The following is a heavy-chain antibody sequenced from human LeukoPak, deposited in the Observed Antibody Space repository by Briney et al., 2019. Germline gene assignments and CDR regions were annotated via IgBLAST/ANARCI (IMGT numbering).Heavy chain of an antibody. V-gene: IGHV4-34*01. CDR1: GGSFSGYY. Sequence: PSETLSLTCAVYGGSFSGYYWSWIRQPPGEGLEWIGEINHSGSTNYNPSLKSRVTISVDTSKNQFSLKLSSVTAADTAVYYCAVSSGYYYRYFQHWGQGTLVTVSS. D-gene: IGHD3-22*01. CDR3: AVSSGYYYRYFQH. J-gene: IGHJ1*01. CDR2: INHSGST.